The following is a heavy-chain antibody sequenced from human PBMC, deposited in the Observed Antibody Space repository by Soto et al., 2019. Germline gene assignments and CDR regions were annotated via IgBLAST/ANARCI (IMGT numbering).Heavy chain of an antibody. CDR1: GSTFSNYC. CDR3: ARHTRDSSGQSNDYYGMDV. CDR2: SFPDDFDT. V-gene: IGHV5-51*07. Sequence: ESLVISCPGSGSTFSNYCIAWPHPKPGKVLEWRVGSFPDDFDTRYTPSFRGQVTISADKSISTAYLQWSSRKGSDSAIYYCARHTRDSSGQSNDYYGMDVWGQGTTVTVSS. D-gene: IGHD3-22*01. J-gene: IGHJ6*02.